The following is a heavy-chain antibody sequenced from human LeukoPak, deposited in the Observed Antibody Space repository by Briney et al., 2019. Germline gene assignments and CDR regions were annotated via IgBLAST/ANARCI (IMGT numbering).Heavy chain of an antibody. D-gene: IGHD2-21*02. Sequence: SETLSLTCTVSGGSISSGGYYWSWICQPPGKGLEWIGYIYYSGSTYYNPSLKSRVTISVDTSKNQFSLKLSSVTAADTAVYYCARGRAYCGGDCYSGAFDIWGQGTMVTVSS. V-gene: IGHV4-30-4*01. J-gene: IGHJ3*02. CDR3: ARGRAYCGGDCYSGAFDI. CDR2: IYYSGST. CDR1: GGSISSGGYY.